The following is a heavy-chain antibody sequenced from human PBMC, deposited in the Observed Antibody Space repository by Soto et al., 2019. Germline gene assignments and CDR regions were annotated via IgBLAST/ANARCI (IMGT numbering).Heavy chain of an antibody. D-gene: IGHD6-13*01. CDR2: IYYSGST. CDR1: GGSISSGGYY. Sequence: TLSLTCTVSGGSISSGGYYWSWIRQHPGKGLEWIGYIYYSGSTYYNPSLKSRVTISVDTSKNQFSLKLSSVTAADTAVYYCARIAGGGGYNWFDPWGQGTLVTVSS. J-gene: IGHJ5*02. CDR3: ARIAGGGGYNWFDP. V-gene: IGHV4-31*03.